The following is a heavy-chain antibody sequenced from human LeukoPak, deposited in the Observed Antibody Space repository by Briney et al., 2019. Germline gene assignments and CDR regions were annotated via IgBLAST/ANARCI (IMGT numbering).Heavy chain of an antibody. CDR3: ARAVTVGYDYDY. CDR1: GGSITGYY. Sequence: SETPSLICSVSGGSITGYYWSWIRQPPGKGLEWIAYIYYSGSTYYSPSLKSRVTISVDTSKNQFSLKLSSVTAADTAVYYCARAVTVGYDYDYWGQGTLVTVSS. D-gene: IGHD4-23*01. V-gene: IGHV4-30-4*01. CDR2: IYYSGST. J-gene: IGHJ4*02.